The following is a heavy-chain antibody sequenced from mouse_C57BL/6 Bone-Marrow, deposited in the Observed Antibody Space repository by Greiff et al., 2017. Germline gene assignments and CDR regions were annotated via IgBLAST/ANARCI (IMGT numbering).Heavy chain of an antibody. D-gene: IGHD2-3*01. CDR2: IDPENGDT. V-gene: IGHV14-4*01. J-gene: IGHJ2*01. CDR1: GFNIKDDY. CDR3: SSFDGNYFDF. Sequence: EVMLVESGAELVRPGASVKLSCTASGFNIKDDYMHWVKQRPEQGLEWIGWIDPENGDTEYASKFQGKATITADTSSNTAYLQLSSLTSEDTAVYYCSSFDGNYFDFWGQGTPLTVAS.